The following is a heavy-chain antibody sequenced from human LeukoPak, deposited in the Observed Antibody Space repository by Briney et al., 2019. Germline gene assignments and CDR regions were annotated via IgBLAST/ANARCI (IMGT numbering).Heavy chain of an antibody. Sequence: PGGSLRLSCAASGFTFSSYAMHWVRQAPGKGLEWVAVISYDGSNKYYADSVKGRFTISRDNSKNTLYLQMNSLRAEDTAVYYCARAPRGGRGLPFDYWGQGTLVTVSS. CDR2: ISYDGSNK. V-gene: IGHV3-30-3*01. CDR1: GFTFSSYA. D-gene: IGHD3-16*01. J-gene: IGHJ4*02. CDR3: ARAPRGGRGLPFDY.